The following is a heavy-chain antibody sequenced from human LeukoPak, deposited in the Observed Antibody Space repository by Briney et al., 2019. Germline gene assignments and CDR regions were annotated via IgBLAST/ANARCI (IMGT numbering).Heavy chain of an antibody. CDR2: ISWNSGSI. V-gene: IGHV3-9*01. CDR1: GFTFDDYA. Sequence: PGGSLRLSCAASGFTFDDYAMHWVRQAPGKGLEWVSGISWNSGSIGYADSVKGRFTISRDNAKNSLYLQMNSLRAEDTALYYCAKDISYGGHYGMDVWGQGTTVTVSS. D-gene: IGHD4-23*01. CDR3: AKDISYGGHYGMDV. J-gene: IGHJ6*02.